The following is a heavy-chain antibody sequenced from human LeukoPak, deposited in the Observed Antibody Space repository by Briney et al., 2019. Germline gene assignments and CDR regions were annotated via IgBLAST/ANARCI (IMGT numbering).Heavy chain of an antibody. CDR2: IDYSEGT. D-gene: IGHD3-22*01. CDR1: GGSISSSSYF. Sequence: SETLSLTCTVSGGSISSSSYFWAWIRQPPRKGLEWIGSIDYSEGTNYSPSLESRVSISVDTSKNQFSLKLSSVTAADTAVYYCARRHYDSTGRDFDYWGRGTLVTVSS. V-gene: IGHV4-39*01. CDR3: ARRHYDSTGRDFDY. J-gene: IGHJ4*02.